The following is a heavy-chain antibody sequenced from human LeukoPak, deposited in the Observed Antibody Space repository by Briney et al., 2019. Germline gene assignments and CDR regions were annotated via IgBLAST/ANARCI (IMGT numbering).Heavy chain of an antibody. CDR1: GYTFTSYG. V-gene: IGHV1-18*01. CDR2: ISAYNGNT. CDR3: ARDPYCGSNSCPWNWFDP. D-gene: IGHD2-2*01. J-gene: IGHJ5*02. Sequence: RASVKVSCKASGYTFTSYGISWVRQAPGQGLEWMGWISAYNGNTNYAQKLQGRVTITADKSTSIAYMELSSLRSEDTAVYYCARDPYCGSNSCPWNWFDPWGQGTLVTVSS.